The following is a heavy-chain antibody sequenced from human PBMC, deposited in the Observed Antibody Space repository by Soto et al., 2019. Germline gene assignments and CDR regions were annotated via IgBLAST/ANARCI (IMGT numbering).Heavy chain of an antibody. V-gene: IGHV4-34*01. D-gene: IGHD1-26*01. Sequence: SETLSLTCTVSGGSISPYYWTWIRQPPGKGLEWIGEINHSGSTNYNPSLKSRVTISVDTSKNQFSLNLSSVTAADTAVYYCARDGTESYYYYMDVWGKGTTVTV. J-gene: IGHJ6*03. CDR3: ARDGTESYYYYMDV. CDR2: INHSGST. CDR1: GGSISPYY.